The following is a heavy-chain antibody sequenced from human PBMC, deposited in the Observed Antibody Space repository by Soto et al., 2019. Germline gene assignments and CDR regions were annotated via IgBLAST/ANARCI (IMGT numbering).Heavy chain of an antibody. CDR3: AGSRRNYDLRSGPQLGDGMDV. CDR1: GLTLSLYE. J-gene: IGHJ6*01. V-gene: IGHV3-48*03. Sequence: GGSLRLSSATSGLTLSLYEMNRVRHPPGKELEWLSYLTGAISAIFYACCEKGRFTIARDNGKNSLYLQMTSLRDEDTAVYCCAGSRRNYDLRSGPQLGDGMDVWGQGTTVHVSP. CDR2: LTGAISAI. D-gene: IGHD3-3*01.